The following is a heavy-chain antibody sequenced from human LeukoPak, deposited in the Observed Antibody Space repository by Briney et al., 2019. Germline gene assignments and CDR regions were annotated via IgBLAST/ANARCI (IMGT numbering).Heavy chain of an antibody. V-gene: IGHV3-15*01. CDR2: IKSEADGRTT. D-gene: IGHD6-13*01. Sequence: PGESLRLSCVASEFTFSTSYMRWVRQAPGKGLEWVGHIKSEADGRTTHYAAPVRGRFTISRDASKNILYLQLDSLKPEDTGLYYCTAGHYSSLWGQGTLVTVSS. CDR3: TAGHYSSL. J-gene: IGHJ4*02. CDR1: EFTFSTSY.